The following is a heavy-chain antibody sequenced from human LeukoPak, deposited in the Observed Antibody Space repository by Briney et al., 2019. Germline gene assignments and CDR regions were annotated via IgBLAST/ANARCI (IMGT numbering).Heavy chain of an antibody. CDR3: ARAGGVTTYYYYYGMDV. Sequence: ASVKVSCKASGYTFTIYAMNWVRQAPGQGLEWMGWINTNTGNPTYAQGFTGRFVFFLDTSVSTAYLQISSLKAEDTAVYYCARAGGVTTYYYYYGMDVWGQGTTVTVSS. CDR2: INTNTGNP. J-gene: IGHJ6*02. CDR1: GYTFTIYA. D-gene: IGHD3-16*01. V-gene: IGHV7-4-1*02.